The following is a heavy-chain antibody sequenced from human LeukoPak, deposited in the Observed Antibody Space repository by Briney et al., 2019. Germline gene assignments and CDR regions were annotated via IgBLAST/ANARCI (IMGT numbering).Heavy chain of an antibody. Sequence: GGSLRLSCAASGFTFSSYAMSWVRQAPGKGLEWVSAISGSGGSTYYADSVKGRFTISRDNSKNTLYLQMNSLRAGDTAVYYCAKLAYDFWSGYYAYFDYWGQGTLVTVSS. CDR1: GFTFSSYA. J-gene: IGHJ4*02. V-gene: IGHV3-23*01. CDR2: ISGSGGST. CDR3: AKLAYDFWSGYYAYFDY. D-gene: IGHD3-3*01.